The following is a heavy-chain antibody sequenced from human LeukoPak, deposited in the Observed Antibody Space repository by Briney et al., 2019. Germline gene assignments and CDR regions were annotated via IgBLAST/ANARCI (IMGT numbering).Heavy chain of an antibody. CDR2: ISYDGSNE. Sequence: GGSLRLSCAASGFIFSNYAMHWVRQAPGKGLEWVAAISYDGSNEYYADSVRGRFTISRDNSKNTLYLQMNSLRAEDTAVYYCARVSDDSGWNFDYWGQGTLVTVSS. CDR3: ARVSDDSGWNFDY. J-gene: IGHJ4*02. V-gene: IGHV3-30-3*01. CDR1: GFIFSNYA. D-gene: IGHD6-19*01.